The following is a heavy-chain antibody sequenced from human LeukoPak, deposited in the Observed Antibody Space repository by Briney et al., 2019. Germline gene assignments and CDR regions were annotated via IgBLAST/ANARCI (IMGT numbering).Heavy chain of an antibody. J-gene: IGHJ4*02. V-gene: IGHV3-30*18. CDR3: AKGRAGNIVRKPFYY. CDR1: GFTFSSYG. CDR2: ISYDGSNK. D-gene: IGHD2/OR15-2a*01. Sequence: GGSLRLSCAASGFTFSSYGMHWVRQAPGKGLEWVAVISYDGSNKYYADSVKGRFTISRDNSKNTLYLQMNSLRAEDTAVYYCAKGRAGNIVRKPFYYWGPGTLVTVSS.